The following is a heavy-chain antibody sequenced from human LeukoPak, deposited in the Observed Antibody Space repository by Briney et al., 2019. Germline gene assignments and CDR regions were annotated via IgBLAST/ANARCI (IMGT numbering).Heavy chain of an antibody. J-gene: IGHJ4*02. CDR2: INPNSGGT. CDR1: GYTFTGYY. D-gene: IGHD6-6*01. Sequence: ASVKVSCKASGYTFTGYYMHWVRQAPGQGLEWMGWINPNSGGTNYAQKFQGRVTMTRDTSISTAYMELSRLRSDDTAVYYCARDDSSSSIFYYWGQGTLVTVSS. CDR3: ARDDSSSSIFYY. V-gene: IGHV1-2*02.